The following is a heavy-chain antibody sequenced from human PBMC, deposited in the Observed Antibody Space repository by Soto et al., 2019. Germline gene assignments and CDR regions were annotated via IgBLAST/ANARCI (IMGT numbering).Heavy chain of an antibody. Sequence: QVQLVESGGGVVQPGRSLRLSCAASGFTFSSYGMHWVRQAPGKGLEWVAVISYDGSNKYYADSVKGRFTISRDNSKNTLYLQMNSLRAEDTAVYYCAKEGGDSSGSQYYFDYWGPGTLVTVSS. CDR3: AKEGGDSSGSQYYFDY. CDR1: GFTFSSYG. V-gene: IGHV3-30*18. CDR2: ISYDGSNK. J-gene: IGHJ4*02. D-gene: IGHD3-22*01.